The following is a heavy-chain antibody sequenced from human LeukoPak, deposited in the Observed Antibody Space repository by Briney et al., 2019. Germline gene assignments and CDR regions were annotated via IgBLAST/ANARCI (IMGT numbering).Heavy chain of an antibody. Sequence: ETLSLTCTVSGGSISGYYWSWLRQPPGKGLEWIGYIYYSGSTNYNPSLKSRVTISLDTSKNQFSLKLSSLTAADTAVYYCARRVAGESRAFDIWGQGTMVTVSS. CDR2: IYYSGST. V-gene: IGHV4-59*01. CDR1: GGSISGYY. D-gene: IGHD3-10*01. J-gene: IGHJ3*02. CDR3: ARRVAGESRAFDI.